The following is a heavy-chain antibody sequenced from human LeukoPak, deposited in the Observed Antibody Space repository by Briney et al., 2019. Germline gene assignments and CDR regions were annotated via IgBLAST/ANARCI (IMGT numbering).Heavy chain of an antibody. CDR2: VSSSSSTI. V-gene: IGHV3-48*01. CDR3: ARQSSGYDSDFDY. J-gene: IGHJ4*02. CDR1: GFTFSSYS. Sequence: PGGSLRLSCAASGFTFSSYSVNWVRQAPGKGLEWVSYVSSSSSTIYYADSVKGRFTISRDNAKNSLYLQMNSLRAEDTAVYYCARQSSGYDSDFDYWGQGTLVTVSS. D-gene: IGHD3-22*01.